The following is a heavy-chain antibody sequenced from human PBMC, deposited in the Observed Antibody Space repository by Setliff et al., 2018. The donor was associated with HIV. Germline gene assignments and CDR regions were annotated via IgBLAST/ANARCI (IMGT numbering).Heavy chain of an antibody. D-gene: IGHD2-8*02. J-gene: IGHJ6*03. CDR3: ARGRCTGGTCSGRYSYLRIDV. V-gene: IGHV4-34*01. Sequence: SETLSLTCAIYGGSFRGYFWIWIRQPPGKGLEWIGEINHRGSTNYNSSLKSRVTIGVDTSKNQFSLNLSAVTAADTAVYYCARGRCTGGTCSGRYSYLRIDVWGKGTTVTVSS. CDR1: GGSFRGYF. CDR2: INHRGST.